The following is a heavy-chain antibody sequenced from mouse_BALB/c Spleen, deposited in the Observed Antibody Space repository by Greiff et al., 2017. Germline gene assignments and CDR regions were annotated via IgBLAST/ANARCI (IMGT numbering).Heavy chain of an antibody. CDR3: ARWRVDYGNSNWCFDD. Sequence: EVQLQQSGPELVKPGASVKISCKASGYSFTGYYMHWVKQSHVKSLEWIGRINPYNGATSYNQNFKDKASLTVDKSSSTAYMELHSLTSEDSAVYYCARWRVDYGNSNWCFDDWGAGTTVTVSS. V-gene: IGHV1-31*01. J-gene: IGHJ1*01. CDR2: INPYNGAT. D-gene: IGHD2-1*01. CDR1: GYSFTGYY.